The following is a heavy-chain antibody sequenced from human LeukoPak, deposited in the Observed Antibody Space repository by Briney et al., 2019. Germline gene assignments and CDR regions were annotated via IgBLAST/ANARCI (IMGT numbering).Heavy chain of an antibody. Sequence: ASVKVSCKASGYTFTSYGISWVRQAPGQGLEWMGWISAYNGNTNYAQKLQGRVTMTTDTSTSTAYMELRSLRSDDTAVYYSARVPGYCSGGSCYGGFDPWGQGTLVTVSS. D-gene: IGHD2-15*01. CDR2: ISAYNGNT. J-gene: IGHJ5*02. CDR1: GYTFTSYG. V-gene: IGHV1-18*01. CDR3: ARVPGYCSGGSCYGGFDP.